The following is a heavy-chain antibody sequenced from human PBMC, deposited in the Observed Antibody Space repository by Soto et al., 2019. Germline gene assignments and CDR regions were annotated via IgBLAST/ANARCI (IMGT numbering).Heavy chain of an antibody. V-gene: IGHV1-18*01. CDR2: ISAYNGGT. CDR1: GFTFTSYA. Sequence: QVHLVQSGAEVKEPGDSVKVSCKASGFTFTSYAFTWVRQAPGQGLEWMGWISAYNGGTNYAQNLQGRVTMTTDPSTSTAYMELGRLTSADTAIYYCARDFTGWPPDGVDSWGQGTLVTVSS. CDR3: ARDFTGWPPDGVDS. J-gene: IGHJ4*02. D-gene: IGHD3-16*01.